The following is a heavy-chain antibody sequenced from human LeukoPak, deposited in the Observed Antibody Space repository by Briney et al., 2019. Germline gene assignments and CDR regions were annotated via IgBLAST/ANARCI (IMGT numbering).Heavy chain of an antibody. V-gene: IGHV3-11*04. CDR1: GFTFSDYY. Sequence: GGSLRLSCAASGFTFSDYYMSWIRQAPGKGLEWVSYISGSGSTIYYADSVKGRFTISRDNAKNSLYLQMNSLRAEDTAVYYCAREVDTAMVRGFDYWGQGTLVTVSS. J-gene: IGHJ4*02. CDR2: ISGSGSTI. CDR3: AREVDTAMVRGFDY. D-gene: IGHD5-18*01.